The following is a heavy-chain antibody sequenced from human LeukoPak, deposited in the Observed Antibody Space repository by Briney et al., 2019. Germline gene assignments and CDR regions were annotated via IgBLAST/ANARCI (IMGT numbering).Heavy chain of an antibody. CDR3: ARGYFDHFDAFDL. CDR1: GGSFSGYY. Sequence: SQTLSLTRAVYGGSFSGYYWSWISHHPGEGLEWTEEIYHRGSTNYNPSLKSRVTISVATSNNQFSLKLHSVTAADAAVYYCARGYFDHFDAFDLWGQGTMVTVSS. CDR2: IYHRGST. D-gene: IGHD3-9*01. V-gene: IGHV4-34*01. J-gene: IGHJ3*01.